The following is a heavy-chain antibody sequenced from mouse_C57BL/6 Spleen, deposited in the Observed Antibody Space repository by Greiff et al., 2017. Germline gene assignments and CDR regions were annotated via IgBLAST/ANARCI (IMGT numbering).Heavy chain of an antibody. D-gene: IGHD1-1*01. V-gene: IGHV1-31*01. CDR2: IYPYNGVS. J-gene: IGHJ4*01. CDR3: ARVYGSSGDYAMDY. CDR1: GYSFTGYY. Sequence: VQLQQSGPELVKPGASVKISCKASGYSFTGYYMHWVKQSPVNILDWIGYIYPYNGVSSYNQKFKGKATLTVDKSSSTAYMELRSLTSEDSAVYYCARVYGSSGDYAMDYWGQGTSVTVSS.